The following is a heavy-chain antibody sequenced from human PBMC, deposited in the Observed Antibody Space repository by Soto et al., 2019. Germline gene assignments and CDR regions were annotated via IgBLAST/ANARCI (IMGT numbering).Heavy chain of an antibody. CDR2: ISSSSTI. D-gene: IGHD4-17*01. Sequence: GGSLRLSCAASGFTFSSYSMNWVRQAPGKGLEWVSYISSSSTIYYADSVKGRFTISRDNAKNSLYLQMNSLRDEDTAVYYCARDRLREGGYYFDYWGKGTLVTVSS. J-gene: IGHJ4*02. V-gene: IGHV3-48*02. CDR3: ARDRLREGGYYFDY. CDR1: GFTFSSYS.